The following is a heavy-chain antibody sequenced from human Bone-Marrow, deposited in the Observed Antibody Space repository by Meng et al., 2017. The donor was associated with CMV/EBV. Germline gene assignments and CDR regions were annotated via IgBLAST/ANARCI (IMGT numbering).Heavy chain of an antibody. CDR3: ARAQSLTFDIVVVPAGIAFDY. Sequence: ASVKVSCKTFGYTFTDYYMHWVRQAPGQGLEWMGWTNPTTGVTHYAQRFQGEVALTRYTSISTAYLEVFSLRSDDTAVYYWARAQSLTFDIVVVPAGIAFDYWGQGTLVTVSS. CDR2: TNPTTGVT. CDR1: GYTFTDYY. J-gene: IGHJ4*02. D-gene: IGHD2-2*01. V-gene: IGHV1-2*02.